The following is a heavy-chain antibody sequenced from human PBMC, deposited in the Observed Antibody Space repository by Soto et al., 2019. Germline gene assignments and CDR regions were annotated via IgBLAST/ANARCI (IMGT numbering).Heavy chain of an antibody. Sequence: QLQLQESGPGLVKPSETLSLTYTVSGGSISSSSYYWGWIRQPPGKGLEWIGSIYYSGSTYYNPSLKSRVTISVDTSKNQFSLKLSSVTAADTAVYYCARHGVVASSWYGGYYFDYWGQGTLVTVSS. J-gene: IGHJ4*02. CDR1: GGSISSSSYY. V-gene: IGHV4-39*01. CDR3: ARHGVVASSWYGGYYFDY. CDR2: IYYSGST. D-gene: IGHD6-13*01.